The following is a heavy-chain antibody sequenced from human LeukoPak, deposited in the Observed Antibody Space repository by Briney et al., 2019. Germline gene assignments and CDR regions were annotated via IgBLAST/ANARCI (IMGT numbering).Heavy chain of an antibody. D-gene: IGHD3-3*01. J-gene: IGHJ6*03. Sequence: PGGSLRLSCAASGFTFSSYAMSWVRQAPGKGLEWVTDISGSGCSTFYADSVKGRFNIYRDFYKNTVSLKMKTLRAEDTDVYYCAKCYDFLSGYFCYYMDVWGKGTTVTISS. V-gene: IGHV3-23*01. CDR1: GFTFSSYA. CDR3: AKCYDFLSGYFCYYMDV. CDR2: ISGSGCST.